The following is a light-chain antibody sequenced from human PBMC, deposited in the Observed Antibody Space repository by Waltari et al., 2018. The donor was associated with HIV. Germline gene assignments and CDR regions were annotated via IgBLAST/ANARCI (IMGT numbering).Light chain of an antibody. Sequence: SYVLTQPPSVPVAPGQADSLTCGVNNMGGKKGDRYQQKPGQAPVLVVYDNSDRPSGIPERISGSKSGNTATLTISRGEAGDEADYYCQVWDSSSDDWVFGGGTKLTVL. CDR1: NMGGKK. J-gene: IGLJ3*02. CDR2: DNS. CDR3: QVWDSSSDDWV. V-gene: IGLV3-21*02.